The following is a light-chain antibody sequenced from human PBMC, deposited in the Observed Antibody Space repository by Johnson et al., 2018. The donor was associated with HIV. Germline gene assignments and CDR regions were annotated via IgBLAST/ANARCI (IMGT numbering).Light chain of an antibody. V-gene: IGLV1-51*02. CDR1: SSNIGNNY. Sequence: HSVLTQPPSVSAAPGQKVTISCSGSSSNIGNNYVSWYQQLPGTAPKLLIYENNKRPSGIPDRFSGSKSGTSATLGITGLQTGDEADYYCGTWDSSLSASVFGTGTKGTVL. J-gene: IGLJ1*01. CDR3: GTWDSSLSASV. CDR2: ENN.